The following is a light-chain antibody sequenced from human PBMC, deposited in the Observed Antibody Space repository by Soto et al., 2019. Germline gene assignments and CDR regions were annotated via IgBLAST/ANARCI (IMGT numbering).Light chain of an antibody. J-gene: IGKJ5*01. CDR1: QSVRRS. Sequence: ELVLTQSPATMSLSPGERATLSCRASQSVRRSLAWYQQRPGQAPRLLIYDASNRATGVPARFSGSGSGTDFTLTISSLEHEDFAVYYCQQRSSWPPITFGQGTRLEIK. CDR2: DAS. V-gene: IGKV3-11*01. CDR3: QQRSSWPPIT.